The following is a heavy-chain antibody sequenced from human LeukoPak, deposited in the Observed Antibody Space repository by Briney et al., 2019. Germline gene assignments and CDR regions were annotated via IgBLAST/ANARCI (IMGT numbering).Heavy chain of an antibody. CDR3: ARDVSGDGYNPFDY. V-gene: IGHV1-69*13. CDR2: IIPIFGTA. Sequence: GASVKVFCKASGGTFSSYAISWVRQAPGQGLEWMGGIIPIFGTANYAQKFQGRVTITADESTSTAYMELSSLRSEDTAVYYCARDVSGDGYNPFDYWGQGTLVTVSS. D-gene: IGHD5-24*01. CDR1: GGTFSSYA. J-gene: IGHJ4*02.